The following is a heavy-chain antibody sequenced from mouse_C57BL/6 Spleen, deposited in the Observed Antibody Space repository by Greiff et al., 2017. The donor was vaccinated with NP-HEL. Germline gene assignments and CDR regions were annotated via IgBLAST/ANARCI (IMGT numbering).Heavy chain of an antibody. J-gene: IGHJ2*01. D-gene: IGHD4-1*01. CDR3: TGDWDADYFDY. Sequence: EVKLMESGGGLVQPGGSMKLSCVASGFTFSNYWMNWVRQSPEKGLEWVAQIRLKSDNYATHYAESVKGRFTISRDDSKSSVYLQMNNLRAEDTGIYYCTGDWDADYFDYWGQGTTLTVSS. V-gene: IGHV6-3*01. CDR1: GFTFSNYW. CDR2: IRLKSDNYAT.